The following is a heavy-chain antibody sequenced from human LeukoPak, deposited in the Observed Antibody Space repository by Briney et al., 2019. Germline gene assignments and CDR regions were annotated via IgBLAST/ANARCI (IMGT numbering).Heavy chain of an antibody. CDR2: KYYGGST. D-gene: IGHD5-18*01. Sequence: SETLSLTCDVSGASINTCCYYWTWIRQPPGKGLEWIGYKYYGGSTRYNSSLRSRLTISLDTSKNQFSLRLTSVTAADTAVYYCARGRSYGFDFDSWGPGTLVIVSS. J-gene: IGHJ4*02. CDR3: ARGRSYGFDFDS. CDR1: GASINTCCYY. V-gene: IGHV4-61*01.